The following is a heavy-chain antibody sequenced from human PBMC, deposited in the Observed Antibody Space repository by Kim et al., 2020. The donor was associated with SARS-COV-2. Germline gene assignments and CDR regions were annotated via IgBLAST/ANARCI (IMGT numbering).Heavy chain of an antibody. CDR1: GFTFSSYG. V-gene: IGHV3-33*01. D-gene: IGHD5-18*01. CDR3: AREMVGYSYGSGFDY. J-gene: IGHJ4*02. Sequence: GGSLRLSCAASGFTFSSYGMHWVRQAPGKGLEWVAVIWYDGSNKYYADSVKGRFTISRDNSKNTLYLQMNSLRAEDTAVYYCAREMVGYSYGSGFDYWGQGTLVTVSS. CDR2: IWYDGSNK.